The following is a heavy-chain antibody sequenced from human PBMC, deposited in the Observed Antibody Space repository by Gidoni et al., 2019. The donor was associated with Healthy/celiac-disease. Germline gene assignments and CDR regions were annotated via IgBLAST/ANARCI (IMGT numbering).Heavy chain of an antibody. Sequence: QVQLQQWGAGLLKPSETLSLTCAVYGGSFSGYYWSWIRQPPGKGLEWIGEINHSGSTNYNPSLKSRVTISVDTSKNQFSLKLSSVTAADTAVYYCARGINGDDSSGRPFDYWGQGTLVTVSS. CDR2: INHSGST. V-gene: IGHV4-34*01. CDR3: ARGINGDDSSGRPFDY. J-gene: IGHJ4*02. D-gene: IGHD3-22*01. CDR1: GGSFSGYY.